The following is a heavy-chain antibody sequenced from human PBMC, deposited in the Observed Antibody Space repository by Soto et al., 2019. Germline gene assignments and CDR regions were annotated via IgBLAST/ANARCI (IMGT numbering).Heavy chain of an antibody. CDR1: GFTFSSYA. J-gene: IGHJ6*03. CDR2: ISGSGGST. V-gene: IGHV3-23*01. Sequence: HPGGSLRLSCAASGFTFSSYAMSWVRQAPGKGLEWVSAISGSGGSTYYADSVKGRFTISRDNSKNTLYLQMNSLRAEDTAVYYCAKDSGYSGYDEKQDRLVPKYYYMDVWGKGTTVTVSS. CDR3: AKDSGYSGYDEKQDRLVPKYYYMDV. D-gene: IGHD5-12*01.